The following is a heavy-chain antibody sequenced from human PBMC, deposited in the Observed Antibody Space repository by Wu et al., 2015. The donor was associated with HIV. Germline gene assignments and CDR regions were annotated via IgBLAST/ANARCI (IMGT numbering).Heavy chain of an antibody. CDR3: AGPIRQRGYSGYVNDAFDI. CDR2: ISAYNGNT. Sequence: QVQLVQSGAEVKKPGASVKVSCKASGYTFTSYGISWVRQAPGQGLEWMGWISAYNGNTNYAQKLQGRVTMTTDTSTSTAYMELRSLRSDDTAVYYCAGPIRQRGYSGYVNDAFDIWGQGTMVTVSS. D-gene: IGHD5-12*01. J-gene: IGHJ3*02. CDR1: GYTFTSYG. V-gene: IGHV1-18*01.